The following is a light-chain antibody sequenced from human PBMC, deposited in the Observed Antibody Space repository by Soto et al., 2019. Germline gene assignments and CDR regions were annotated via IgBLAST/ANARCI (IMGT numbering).Light chain of an antibody. CDR3: SSYARSSFYV. J-gene: IGLJ1*01. Sequence: QSALTQPASVSGSPGQSITISRTGTSSDVGGYNHVSWYQIHPGKAPKLIIYEVTSRPSGVSYRFSGSKSGNSAALTISGLQAEDEAAYYCSSYARSSFYVFGGGTKVTV. CDR2: EVT. CDR1: SSDVGGYNH. V-gene: IGLV2-14*01.